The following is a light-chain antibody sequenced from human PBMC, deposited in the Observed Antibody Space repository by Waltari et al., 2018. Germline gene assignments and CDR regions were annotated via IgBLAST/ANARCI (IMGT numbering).Light chain of an antibody. J-gene: IGLJ3*02. CDR2: DVS. Sequence: QSALTHPASVSGSPGQSITSSCTGTSIDVGAYYYFPWYQQHPGKAPKLMIYDVSNRPSGVSNRFSGSKSGNTASLTISGLQAEDEADYYCSSFTSSSTRVFGGGTKVTVL. V-gene: IGLV2-14*01. CDR3: SSFTSSSTRV. CDR1: SIDVGAYYY.